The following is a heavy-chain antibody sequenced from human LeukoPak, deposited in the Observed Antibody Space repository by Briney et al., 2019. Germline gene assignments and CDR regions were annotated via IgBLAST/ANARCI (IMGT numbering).Heavy chain of an antibody. Sequence: ASVKVSFKASGYTFTSYAMHWVRQAPGQRLEWMGWINAGNGNTKYSQKFQGRVTITRDTSASTAYMELSSLRSEDTAVYCCARVWGYGEFWFDPWGQGTLVTVSS. CDR2: INAGNGNT. CDR3: ARVWGYGEFWFDP. D-gene: IGHD4-17*01. J-gene: IGHJ5*02. CDR1: GYTFTSYA. V-gene: IGHV1-3*01.